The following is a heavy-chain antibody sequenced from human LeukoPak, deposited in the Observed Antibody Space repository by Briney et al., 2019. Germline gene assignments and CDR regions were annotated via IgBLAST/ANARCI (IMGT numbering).Heavy chain of an antibody. Sequence: ASVKVSCKASGYTFTSYCMHWVRQAPGQGLEWMGIINPSGGSTSYAQKFQGRVTMTRATSTSTVYMELSSLRSEDTAVYYCARALIVGGSFDYWGQGTLVTVSS. D-gene: IGHD2-15*01. CDR2: INPSGGST. J-gene: IGHJ4*02. CDR3: ARALIVGGSFDY. V-gene: IGHV1-46*01. CDR1: GYTFTSYC.